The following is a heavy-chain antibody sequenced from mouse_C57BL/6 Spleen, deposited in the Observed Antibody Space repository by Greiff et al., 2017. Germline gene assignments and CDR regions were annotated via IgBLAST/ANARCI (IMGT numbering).Heavy chain of an antibody. Sequence: EVQLQQSGPELVKPGASVKISCKASGYTFTDYYMNWVKQSHGKSLEWIGDINPNNGGTSYNQKFKGKATLTLDKSSSTAYMELRSLTSEDSAVYYCASPFAYWGQGTLVTVSA. CDR1: GYTFTDYY. J-gene: IGHJ3*01. CDR3: ASPFAY. V-gene: IGHV1-26*01. CDR2: INPNNGGT.